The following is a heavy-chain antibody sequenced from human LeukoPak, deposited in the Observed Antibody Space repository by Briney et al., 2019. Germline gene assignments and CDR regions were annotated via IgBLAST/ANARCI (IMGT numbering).Heavy chain of an antibody. D-gene: IGHD4-17*01. J-gene: IGHJ4*02. CDR2: INPSGGST. V-gene: IGHV1-46*01. Sequence: GASVKVSCKASGYTFTSYYMHWVRQAPGQGLEWMGIINPSGGSTSYAQKFQGRVTMTRDTSTSTVYMELSSQRSEDTAVYYCARDIPPGTVTTAPSFDYWGQGTLVTVSS. CDR3: ARDIPPGTVTTAPSFDY. CDR1: GYTFTSYY.